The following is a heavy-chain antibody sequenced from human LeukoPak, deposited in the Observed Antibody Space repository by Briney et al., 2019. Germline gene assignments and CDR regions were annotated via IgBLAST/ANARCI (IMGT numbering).Heavy chain of an antibody. D-gene: IGHD3-10*01. V-gene: IGHV3-74*01. Sequence: GGSLRLSCAASGFTFSSYWMHWVRHAPGKGLVWVSRINSDGSSKSYADSVKGRFTISRDSSKNTVYLQMSSLRVEDTAVYYCAKGGGSWSSDYWGQGTLVTVSS. J-gene: IGHJ4*02. CDR3: AKGGGSWSSDY. CDR2: INSDGSSK. CDR1: GFTFSSYW.